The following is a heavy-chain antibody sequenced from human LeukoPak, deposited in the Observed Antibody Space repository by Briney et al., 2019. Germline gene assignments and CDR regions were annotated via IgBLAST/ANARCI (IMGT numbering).Heavy chain of an antibody. D-gene: IGHD6-13*01. J-gene: IGHJ4*02. CDR1: GGSISSYY. CDR2: IYHSGST. CDR3: ASGVLAAGIAAASFDY. V-gene: IGHV4-59*12. Sequence: SETLSLTCTVSGGSISSYYWSWIRQPPGKGLEWIGYIYHSGSTYYNPSLKSRVTVSVDRSKNQFSLKLNSVSAADTAVYYCASGVLAAGIAAASFDYWGQGTLVTVSS.